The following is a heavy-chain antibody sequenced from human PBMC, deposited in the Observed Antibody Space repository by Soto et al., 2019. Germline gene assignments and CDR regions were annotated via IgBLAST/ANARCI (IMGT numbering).Heavy chain of an antibody. J-gene: IGHJ6*02. Sequence: QVQLVQSGAEVKKPGASVKVSCKASGYTFTSYAMHWVRQAPGQRLERMGWINAGNGNTKYSQKFQGRVTITSDASASAADMELSSLRYEYTAVYYCARGWQYYGSGSSILYYYYYGMDVWGQGTTVTVSS. CDR3: ARGWQYYGSGSSILYYYYYGMDV. CDR2: INAGNGNT. D-gene: IGHD3-10*01. CDR1: GYTFTSYA. V-gene: IGHV1-3*01.